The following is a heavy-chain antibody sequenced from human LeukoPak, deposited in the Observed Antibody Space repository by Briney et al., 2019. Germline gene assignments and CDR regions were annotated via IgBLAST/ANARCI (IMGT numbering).Heavy chain of an antibody. Sequence: GGSLRLSCAASGFTFSNYWMHWVRQAPGKGLVWVSRINGDGSSTTYADSVKGRFTISRDNAKNTLYLQMNSLRAEDTAVYYCARVGGGYNFDYWGQGTLVTVSS. CDR1: GFTFSNYW. D-gene: IGHD2-15*01. CDR3: ARVGGGYNFDY. CDR2: INGDGSST. V-gene: IGHV3-74*01. J-gene: IGHJ4*02.